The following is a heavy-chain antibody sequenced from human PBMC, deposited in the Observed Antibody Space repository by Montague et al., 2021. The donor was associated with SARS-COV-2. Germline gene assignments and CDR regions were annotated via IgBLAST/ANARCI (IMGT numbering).Heavy chain of an antibody. CDR3: VATYNGNWYCFDY. J-gene: IGHJ4*02. V-gene: IGHV4-39*01. Sequence: SETLSLTCSVSGGSFSSGDSYWGWLRQPPGKGLEWIGDLHYAGSAYYNPSLRSRVTISADASKNQFSLKLNSVTAADTAVYYCVATYNGNWYCFDYWGQGTLVTVSS. CDR1: GGSFSSGDSY. D-gene: IGHD1-7*01. CDR2: LHYAGSA.